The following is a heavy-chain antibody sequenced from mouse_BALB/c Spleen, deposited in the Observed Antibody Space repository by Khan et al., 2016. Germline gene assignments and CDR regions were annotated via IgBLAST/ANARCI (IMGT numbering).Heavy chain of an antibody. D-gene: IGHD2-2*01. Sequence: VRLQQSGPELVKPGASAKISCKASGYSFTDYFMNWVMQSHGKSLEWIGRINPNNGNTFYNQKFKDKATLTVDKSSSIAHMELRSLASEDSAVYYCASYGYDFDYWGQGTTLTVSS. J-gene: IGHJ2*01. V-gene: IGHV1-20*02. CDR1: GYSFTDYF. CDR2: INPNNGNT. CDR3: ASYGYDFDY.